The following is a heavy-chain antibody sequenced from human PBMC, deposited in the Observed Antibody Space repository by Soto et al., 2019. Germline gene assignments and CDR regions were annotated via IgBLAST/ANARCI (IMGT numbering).Heavy chain of an antibody. CDR2: INYSGTT. Sequence: SETLSLTCTVSGGSINIGGYYWSWIRQHPGKGLEWIGNINYSGTTYCNPSLKSRVSISVDTSKNQFSLKLSSVTDADTAVYYCARMATVTTFDCWGQGTLVTVSS. J-gene: IGHJ4*02. D-gene: IGHD4-17*01. CDR1: GGSINIGGYY. V-gene: IGHV4-31*03. CDR3: ARMATVTTFDC.